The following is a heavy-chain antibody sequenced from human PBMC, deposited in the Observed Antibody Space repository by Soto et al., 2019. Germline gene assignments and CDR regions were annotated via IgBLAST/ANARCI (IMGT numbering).Heavy chain of an antibody. Sequence: GGSLRLSCAASGFTFSSYGMHWVRQAPGKGLEWVAVISYDGSNKYYADSVKGRFTISRDNSKNTLYLQMNSLRAEDTAVYYCAKDQRQYYYDSSGYPGLDYWGQGTLVTVSS. J-gene: IGHJ4*02. CDR2: ISYDGSNK. CDR3: AKDQRQYYYDSSGYPGLDY. CDR1: GFTFSSYG. D-gene: IGHD3-22*01. V-gene: IGHV3-30*18.